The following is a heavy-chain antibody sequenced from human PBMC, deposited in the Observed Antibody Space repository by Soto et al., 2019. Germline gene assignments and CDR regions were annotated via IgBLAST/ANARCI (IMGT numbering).Heavy chain of an antibody. D-gene: IGHD5-18*01. CDR1: GGSISSSDNY. V-gene: IGHV4-39*01. CDR3: ARYQYNFGFFDRLEP. Sequence: QLKLQESGPGLVKPSETLSLTCSVAGGSISSSDNYWGCIRQPPGTGLEWIGTIYFAGNIYYNPSHKSRVTISLDTSKKQLALTLGFVASADTAVYYCARYQYNFGFFDRLEPGGQGTLVTVSS. CDR2: IYFAGNI. J-gene: IGHJ5*02.